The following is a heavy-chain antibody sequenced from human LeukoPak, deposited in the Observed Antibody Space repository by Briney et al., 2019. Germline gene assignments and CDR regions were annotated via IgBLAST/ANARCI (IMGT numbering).Heavy chain of an antibody. CDR2: ISYDGSIK. J-gene: IGHJ6*02. V-gene: IGHV3-30-3*01. Sequence: GRSLRLACAASGFTFGSYAMHWVRQAPGKGLEWVTLISYDGSIKYYADSVKGRFTISRDNSKNTLFLQMNSMRGEDEAADYYGGGANLEVVNGLDVWGQGTTVTVSS. CDR1: GFTFGSYA. CDR3: GGGANLEVVNGLDV. D-gene: IGHD3-16*02.